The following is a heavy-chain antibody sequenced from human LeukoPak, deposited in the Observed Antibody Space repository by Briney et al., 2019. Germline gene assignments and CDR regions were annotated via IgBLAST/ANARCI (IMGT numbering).Heavy chain of an antibody. CDR2: IRSDGGSS. D-gene: IGHD4-23*01. CDR3: VRDLDLGGYSSFVS. CDR1: GFTFSSYFW. Sequence: GGSLRLSCAASGFTFSSYFWMHWVRQAPGKGLVWVSRIRSDGGSSTYADSVKGRFTISRDNAKNTLYLQMNTLRAEDTAVYYCVRDLDLGGYSSFVSWGQGTLVTVSS. V-gene: IGHV3-74*01. J-gene: IGHJ4*02.